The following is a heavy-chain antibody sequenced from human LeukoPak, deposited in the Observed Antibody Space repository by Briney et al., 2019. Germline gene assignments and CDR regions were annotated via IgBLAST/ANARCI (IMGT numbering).Heavy chain of an antibody. V-gene: IGHV3-11*04. D-gene: IGHD3-10*02. CDR1: GFTFSDHY. CDR3: AELGITMIGGV. Sequence: GGSLRLSCAVSGFTFSDHYMSWIRQAPGKGLEWLSYISSSGSAIYYADSVKGRFTVSRDNSKNTLYLQMNSLRAEDTAVYYCAELGITMIGGVWGKGTTVTISS. J-gene: IGHJ6*04. CDR2: ISSSGSAI.